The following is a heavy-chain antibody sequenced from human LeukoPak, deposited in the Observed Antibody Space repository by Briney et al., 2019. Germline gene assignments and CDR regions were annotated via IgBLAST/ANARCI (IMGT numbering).Heavy chain of an antibody. Sequence: GGSLRLSCAASGFTFSSYGMSWVRQAPGEGLEWVSAISGSGGSTYYTDSVKGRFTISRDNSKNTLYLQMNSLRAEDTAVYYCAKIPHKLRSMTFYYYMDVWGKGTTVTISS. D-gene: IGHD4-17*01. CDR2: ISGSGGST. CDR3: AKIPHKLRSMTFYYYMDV. V-gene: IGHV3-23*01. J-gene: IGHJ6*03. CDR1: GFTFSSYG.